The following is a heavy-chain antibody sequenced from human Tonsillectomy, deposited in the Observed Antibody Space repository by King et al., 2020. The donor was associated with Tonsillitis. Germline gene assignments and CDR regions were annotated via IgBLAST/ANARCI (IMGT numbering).Heavy chain of an antibody. J-gene: IGHJ4*02. CDR2: IYTSGST. V-gene: IGHV4-61*02. CDR3: AREEYKWHPKFDY. CDR1: GGSISSGSYY. D-gene: IGHD1-20*01. Sequence: VQLQESGPGLVKPSQTLSLTCTVSGGSISSGSYYWSWIRQPAGKGLEWIGRIYTSGSTNYNPSLKSRVTMSIDTSKNQFSLNLSSVTAADTAVYYCAREEYKWHPKFDYWGQGTLVTVSS.